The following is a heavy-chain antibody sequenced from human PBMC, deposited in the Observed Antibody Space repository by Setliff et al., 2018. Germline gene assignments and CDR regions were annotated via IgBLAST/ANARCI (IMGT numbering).Heavy chain of an antibody. Sequence: SETLSLTCTVSGGSISSSSYYWGWIRQPPRKGLEWIGSIYYSGSTYYNPSLKSRATISVDTSKNQFSLKLSSVTAADTAVYYCARGKSVTASNWFDPWGQGTLVTVSS. CDR2: IYYSGST. J-gene: IGHJ5*02. CDR3: ARGKSVTASNWFDP. V-gene: IGHV4-39*07. D-gene: IGHD5-18*01. CDR1: GGSISSSSYY.